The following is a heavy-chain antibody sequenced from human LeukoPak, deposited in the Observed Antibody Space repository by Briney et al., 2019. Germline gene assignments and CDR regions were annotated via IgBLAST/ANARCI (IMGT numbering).Heavy chain of an antibody. CDR3: ARDRSLEWNYVEYYFDY. CDR2: INPNSGGT. CDR1: GYTFTGYY. J-gene: IGHJ4*02. Sequence: GASVKVSCKASGYTFTGYYMHWVRQAPGQGLEWMGWINPNSGGTNYAQKFQGRVTMTRDTSISTAYMELSRLRSDDTAVYYCARDRSLEWNYVEYYFDYWGQGTLVTVSS. D-gene: IGHD1-7*01. V-gene: IGHV1-2*02.